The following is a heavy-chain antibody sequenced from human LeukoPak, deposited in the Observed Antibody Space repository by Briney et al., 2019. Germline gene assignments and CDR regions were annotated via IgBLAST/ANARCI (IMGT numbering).Heavy chain of an antibody. Sequence: GGSLRLSCAASGFTFSSYAMSWVRQAPGKGLEWVSAISGSGGSTYYADSVKGRFTISRDNSKNTLYLQMSSLRAEDTALYYCAKEVEMATRGLYDYWGQGTLVTVSS. V-gene: IGHV3-23*01. J-gene: IGHJ4*02. CDR2: ISGSGGST. CDR1: GFTFSSYA. CDR3: AKEVEMATRGLYDY. D-gene: IGHD5-24*01.